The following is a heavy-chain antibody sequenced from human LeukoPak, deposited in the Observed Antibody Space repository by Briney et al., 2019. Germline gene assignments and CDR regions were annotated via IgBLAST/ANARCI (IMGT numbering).Heavy chain of an antibody. CDR1: GFTFSTYS. Sequence: GGSLRLSCAASGFTFSTYSMNWVRQAPGKGPEWVSYINGAGSTIYYADSVKGRFTISRDNSKNTLYLQMNSLRAEDTAVYYCAKVSQQLSRYYYYYMDVWGKGTTVTVSS. D-gene: IGHD6-13*01. J-gene: IGHJ6*03. V-gene: IGHV3-48*01. CDR3: AKVSQQLSRYYYYYMDV. CDR2: INGAGSTI.